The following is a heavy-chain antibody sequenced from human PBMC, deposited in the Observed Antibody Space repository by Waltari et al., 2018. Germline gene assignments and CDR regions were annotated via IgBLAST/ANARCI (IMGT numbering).Heavy chain of an antibody. CDR3: ARGLTCVDIGATADDAFDI. V-gene: IGHV1-69*10. D-gene: IGHD5-12*01. CDR2: IIPIRGTA. J-gene: IGHJ3*02. Sequence: QVQLVQSGAEVMKPGSSVTVSCKASGGTFSSYAISWVRQAPGQGREWMGGIIPIRGTANNAQKYQGRVTITADKSTSTAYMELSSLRSEDTAVYYWARGLTCVDIGATADDAFDIWGQGTMVTVSS. CDR1: GGTFSSYA.